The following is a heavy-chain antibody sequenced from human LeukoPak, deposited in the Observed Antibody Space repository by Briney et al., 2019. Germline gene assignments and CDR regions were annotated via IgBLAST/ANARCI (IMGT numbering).Heavy chain of an antibody. Sequence: GGSLRLSCAASGFTFSSYGMHWVRQAPGKGLEWVAVIWYDGSNKYYADSVKGRFTISRDNSKNTLYLQMNSLRAEDTAVYYCAREGRVRWADYWGQGTLVTVSS. J-gene: IGHJ4*02. V-gene: IGHV3-33*01. CDR2: IWYDGSNK. D-gene: IGHD4-23*01. CDR1: GFTFSSYG. CDR3: AREGRVRWADY.